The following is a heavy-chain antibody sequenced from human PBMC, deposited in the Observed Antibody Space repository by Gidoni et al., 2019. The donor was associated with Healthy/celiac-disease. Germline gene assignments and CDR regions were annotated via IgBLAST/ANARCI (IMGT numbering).Heavy chain of an antibody. D-gene: IGHD3-3*01. V-gene: IGHV4-39*07. CDR3: AREGGREELRFLEGVFVGNWCDP. CDR1: AGSITSCRYY. Sequence: QLQLPASGPLLLQPSDTLSLTCPVSAGSITSCRYYLGWIRQPPGKGLEWIGLIYYSGSTYYNPSFKSRVTISGDTSKDQVSRKLSSVTAADTAGYYWAREGGREELRFLEGVFVGNWCDPWGQGTLVTVSS. J-gene: IGHJ5*02. CDR2: IYYSGST.